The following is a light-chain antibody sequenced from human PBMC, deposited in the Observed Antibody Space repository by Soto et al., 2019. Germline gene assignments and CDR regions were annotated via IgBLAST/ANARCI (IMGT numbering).Light chain of an antibody. V-gene: IGKV1-5*03. Sequence: DIQMTQSPSTLSASVGDRVTITCRASQSIGGALAWYQLKPGKAPKVVIYKASNLQSGVPSRFSGSGSGTEFTLTITSLQADDSATYYCQQHDSYPVTFGGGTKVQIK. CDR3: QQHDSYPVT. CDR1: QSIGGA. CDR2: KAS. J-gene: IGKJ4*01.